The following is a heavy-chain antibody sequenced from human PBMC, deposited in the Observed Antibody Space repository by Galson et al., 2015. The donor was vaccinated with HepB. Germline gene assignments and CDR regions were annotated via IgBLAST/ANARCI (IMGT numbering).Heavy chain of an antibody. Sequence: SLRLSCAASGFTFSSYAMNWVRQAPGKGLEWVSTINNGGSTYYADSVKGRFTISRDNSKNTLYLQMNSLRAEDMAVYYCATPRTTFGGALDYWGQGTLVTVPS. D-gene: IGHD1-7*01. CDR3: ATPRTTFGGALDY. V-gene: IGHV3-23*01. CDR2: INNGGST. J-gene: IGHJ4*02. CDR1: GFTFSSYA.